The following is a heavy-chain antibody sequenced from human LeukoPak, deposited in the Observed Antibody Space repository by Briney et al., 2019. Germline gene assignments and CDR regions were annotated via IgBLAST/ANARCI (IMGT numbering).Heavy chain of an antibody. CDR3: AHRLGPRGSSWSSAYFDY. CDR2: IYWDGDK. V-gene: IGHV2-5*02. D-gene: IGHD6-13*01. J-gene: IGHJ4*02. CDR1: GFSLTTSGVG. Sequence: ESGPTLVNPTQTLTLTCTFSGFSLTTSGVGVGWIRQPPGKALECLALIYWDGDKRYSPSLKSRLTITKGTSKNQVVLTMTNMDPVDTATYYCAHRLGPRGSSWSSAYFDYWGQGTLVTVSS.